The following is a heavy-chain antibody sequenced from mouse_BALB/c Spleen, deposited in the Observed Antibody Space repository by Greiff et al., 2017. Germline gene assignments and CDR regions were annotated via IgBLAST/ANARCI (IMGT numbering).Heavy chain of an antibody. CDR1: GYAFSSYW. CDR3: ARERGTLYAMDY. Sequence: VMLVESGAELVRPGSSVKISCKASGYAFSSYWMNWVKQRPGQGLEWIGQIYPGDGDTNYNGKFKGKATLTADKSSSTAYMQLSSLTSEDSAVYFCARERGTLYAMDYWGQGTSVTVSS. V-gene: IGHV1-80*01. CDR2: IYPGDGDT. D-gene: IGHD3-3*01. J-gene: IGHJ4*01.